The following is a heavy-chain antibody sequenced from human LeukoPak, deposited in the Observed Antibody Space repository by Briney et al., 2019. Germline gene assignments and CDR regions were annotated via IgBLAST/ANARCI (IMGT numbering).Heavy chain of an antibody. Sequence: SETLSLTCAVYGGSFSGYYCSWIRQPPGKGLEWVGEINHSGSTNYNPSLKSRVTISVDTSKNQFSLKLSSVTAADTAVYYCARGGYCSGGSCYPPLDYWGQGTLVTVS. CDR3: ARGGYCSGGSCYPPLDY. CDR2: INHSGST. CDR1: GGSFSGYY. V-gene: IGHV4-34*01. J-gene: IGHJ4*02. D-gene: IGHD2-15*01.